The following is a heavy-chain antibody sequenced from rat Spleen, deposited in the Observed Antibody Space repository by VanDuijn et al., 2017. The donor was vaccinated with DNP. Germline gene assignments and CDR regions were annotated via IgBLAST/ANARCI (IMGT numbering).Heavy chain of an antibody. CDR3: ATQPGASDY. CDR1: GFTFSDYN. J-gene: IGHJ2*01. Sequence: EVHLVESGGGLVQPGRSLKLSCAASGFTFSDYNMAWVRQAPTKGLEWVASISPSGVVISYRDSVKGRFTISRDNAKGTLYLQMDSLRSEDTATYYCATQPGASDYWGQGVMVTVSS. V-gene: IGHV5-25*01. CDR2: ISPSGVVI. D-gene: IGHD1-2*01.